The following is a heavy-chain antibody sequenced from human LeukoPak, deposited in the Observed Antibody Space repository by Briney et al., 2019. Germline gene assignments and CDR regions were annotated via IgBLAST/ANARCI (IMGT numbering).Heavy chain of an antibody. D-gene: IGHD3-22*01. CDR3: ARGRSKRYDSSGYPYYFDY. Sequence: SETLSLTCAVYGGSFSGYYWSWIRQPPGKGLERIGEINHSGSTNYNPSLKSRVTISVDTSKNQFSLKLSSVTAADTAVYYCARGRSKRYDSSGYPYYFDYWGQGTLVTVSS. CDR2: INHSGST. CDR1: GGSFSGYY. J-gene: IGHJ4*02. V-gene: IGHV4-34*01.